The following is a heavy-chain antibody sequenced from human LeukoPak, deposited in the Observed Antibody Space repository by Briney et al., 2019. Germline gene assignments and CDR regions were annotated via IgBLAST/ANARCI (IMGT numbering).Heavy chain of an antibody. J-gene: IGHJ6*03. D-gene: IGHD6-13*01. Sequence: GASVKVSCKASGYTFTGYYMHWVRQAPGQGLEWMGWINPNSGGTNYAQKFQGRVTMTRDMSTSTVYMELSSLRSEDTAVYYCARDGRRPLGYSSFYYYYYMDVWGKGTTVTVSS. V-gene: IGHV1-2*02. CDR1: GYTFTGYY. CDR2: INPNSGGT. CDR3: ARDGRRPLGYSSFYYYYYMDV.